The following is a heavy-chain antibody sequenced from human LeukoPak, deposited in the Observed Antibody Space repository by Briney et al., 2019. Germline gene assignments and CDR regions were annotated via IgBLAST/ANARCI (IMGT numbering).Heavy chain of an antibody. CDR1: GGTFSSYA. Sequence: ASVKVSCKASGGTFSSYAISWVRQAPGQGLEWMGIINPSGGSTSYAQKFQGRVTMTRDTSTSTVYMELSSLRSEDTAVYYCARAPGRGGNPGVTDPWGQGTLVTVSS. CDR2: INPSGGST. D-gene: IGHD4-23*01. J-gene: IGHJ5*02. V-gene: IGHV1-46*01. CDR3: ARAPGRGGNPGVTDP.